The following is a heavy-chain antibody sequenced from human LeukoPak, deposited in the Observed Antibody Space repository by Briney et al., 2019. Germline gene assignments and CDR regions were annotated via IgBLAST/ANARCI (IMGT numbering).Heavy chain of an antibody. CDR2: IEEDGSEK. V-gene: IGHV3-7*04. CDR3: ARGLRDFDY. CDR1: GFTLSDYW. Sequence: GWSLRLSCAASGFTLSDYWMSWVRQAPGKGLEWVANIEEDGSEKYYVDSVKGRFTISRDNAKNSLYLQMNSLRAEDTAVYYCARGLRDFDYWGQGTLVTVSS. J-gene: IGHJ4*02. D-gene: IGHD3-16*01.